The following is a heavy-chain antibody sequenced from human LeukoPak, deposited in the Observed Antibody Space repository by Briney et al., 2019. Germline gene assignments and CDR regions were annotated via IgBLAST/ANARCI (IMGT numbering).Heavy chain of an antibody. CDR3: ARDLRITIFGAFDP. D-gene: IGHD3-3*01. CDR2: IYYSGNT. V-gene: IGHV4-59*01. J-gene: IGHJ5*02. Sequence: SETLSLTCTVSGGSISSYYWSWIRQPPGKGLEWIGYIYYSGNTNYNPSLKSRVTISVDTSKNQFSLKLSSVTAADTAVYYCARDLRITIFGAFDPWGQGTLVTVSS. CDR1: GGSISSYY.